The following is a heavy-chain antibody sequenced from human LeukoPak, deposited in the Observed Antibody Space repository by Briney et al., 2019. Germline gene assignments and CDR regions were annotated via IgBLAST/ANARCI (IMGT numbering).Heavy chain of an antibody. D-gene: IGHD3-10*01. CDR3: ARDIVALYGSGSYYEVNYYYMDV. Sequence: GGSLRLSCAASGFTFSSYSMNWVRQAPGKGLEWVSSISSSSSYIYYADSVKGRFTISRDNAKNSLYLQMNSLRAEDTAVYYCARDIVALYGSGSYYEVNYYYMDVWGKGTTVTVSS. CDR1: GFTFSSYS. J-gene: IGHJ6*03. CDR2: ISSSSSYI. V-gene: IGHV3-21*01.